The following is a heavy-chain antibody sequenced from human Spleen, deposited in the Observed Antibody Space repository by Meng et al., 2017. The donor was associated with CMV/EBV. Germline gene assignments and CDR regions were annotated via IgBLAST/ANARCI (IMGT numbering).Heavy chain of an antibody. V-gene: IGHV3-23*01. Sequence: ASRFTFSSYAMSWVRQAPGKGLEWVSGISGSGHSPYYIDSVRGRFTISRDNSKNTAFLQMNSLRVEDTALYYCAKGPQSIQINWFDSWGQGTLVTVSS. CDR3: AKGPQSIQINWFDS. J-gene: IGHJ5*01. CDR2: ISGSGHSP. CDR1: RFTFSSYA.